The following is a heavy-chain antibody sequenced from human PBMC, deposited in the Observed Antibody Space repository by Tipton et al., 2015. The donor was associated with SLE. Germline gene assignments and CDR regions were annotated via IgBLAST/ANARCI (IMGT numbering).Heavy chain of an antibody. Sequence: TLSLTCSVSGGSISSNYWIWIRQPPGKGLEWIGYIYSSGRIDYNPSLKSRLTMSIDTSKTHFSLRLTSVSAADTAIYYCARSRDDYGSGNYWDACEIWGQGTTVIV. CDR1: GGSISSNY. CDR3: ARSRDDYGSGNYWDACEI. V-gene: IGHV4-59*01. CDR2: IYSSGRI. D-gene: IGHD4-17*01. J-gene: IGHJ3*02.